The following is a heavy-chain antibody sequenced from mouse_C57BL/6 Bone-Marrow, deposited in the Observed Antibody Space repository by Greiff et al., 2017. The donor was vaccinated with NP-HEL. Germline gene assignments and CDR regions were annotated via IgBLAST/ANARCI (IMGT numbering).Heavy chain of an antibody. Sequence: VQLQESGAELVKPGASVKISCKASGYAFSSYWMNWVKQRPGKGLEWIGQIYPGDGDTNYNGKFKGKATLTADKSSSAAYMQLSSLTSEDSAVYFCARFDYGAGFAYWGQGTLVTVSA. CDR3: ARFDYGAGFAY. V-gene: IGHV1-80*01. J-gene: IGHJ3*01. D-gene: IGHD2-4*01. CDR1: GYAFSSYW. CDR2: IYPGDGDT.